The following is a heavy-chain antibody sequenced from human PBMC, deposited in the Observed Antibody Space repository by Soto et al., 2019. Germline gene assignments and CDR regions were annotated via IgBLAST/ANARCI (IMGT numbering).Heavy chain of an antibody. CDR3: ARDGLMHGPDMDQ. V-gene: IGHV3-74*01. CDR2: VGSDGRGA. J-gene: IGHJ4*02. D-gene: IGHD3-16*01. CDR1: GFTFSNYW. Sequence: EVQLVESGGGLVQPGGSVRLSCAASGFTFSNYWMHWVRQTPGKGLVWVSRVGSDGRGATYADSVKGRFTISRDNAKNTLYLQMDSLRVEDTAMYHRARDGLMHGPDMDQWGQGILVTVSS.